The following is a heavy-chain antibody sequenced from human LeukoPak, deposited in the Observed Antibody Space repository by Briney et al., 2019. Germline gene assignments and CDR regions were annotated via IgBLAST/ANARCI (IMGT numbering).Heavy chain of an antibody. Sequence: ASVKVSCKASGGTFSSYAISWVRQAPGQGLEWMGRIIPIFGTANYAQKFQGRVTITTDESTSTAYMELSSLRSEDTAVYYCAVGIAATTKNDHWGQGTLVTVSS. CDR1: GGTFSSYA. CDR3: AVGIAATTKNDH. J-gene: IGHJ4*02. V-gene: IGHV1-69*05. CDR2: IIPIFGTA. D-gene: IGHD6-25*01.